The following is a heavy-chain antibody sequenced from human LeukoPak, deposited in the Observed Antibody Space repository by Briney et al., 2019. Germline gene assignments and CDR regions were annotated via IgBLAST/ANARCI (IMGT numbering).Heavy chain of an antibody. J-gene: IGHJ2*01. CDR1: GYTFSSYG. V-gene: IGHV1-2*02. CDR3: ARVVASGYYDSSGDYPKYWYFDL. CDR2: INPNSGGT. Sequence: ASVKVSCKATGYTFSSYGIIWVRQAPGQGLEWMGWINPNSGGTNYAQSFQGRVTMTRDTSISTAYMELSRLRSDDTAVYYCARVVASGYYDSSGDYPKYWYFDLWGRGTLVTVSS. D-gene: IGHD3-22*01.